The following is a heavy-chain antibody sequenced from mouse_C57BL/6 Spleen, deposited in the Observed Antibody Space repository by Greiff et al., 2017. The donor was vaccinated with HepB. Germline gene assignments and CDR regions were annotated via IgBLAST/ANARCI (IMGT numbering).Heavy chain of an antibody. J-gene: IGHJ4*01. CDR3: ANLHYYGSSYGAMDY. V-gene: IGHV5-17*01. CDR1: GFTFSDYG. D-gene: IGHD1-1*01. CDR2: ISSGSSTI. Sequence: EVNLVESGGGLVKPGGSLKLSCAASGFTFSDYGMHWVRQAPEKGLEWVAYISSGSSTIYYADTVKGRFTISRDNAKNTLFLQMTSLRSEDTAMYYCANLHYYGSSYGAMDYWGQGTSVTVSS.